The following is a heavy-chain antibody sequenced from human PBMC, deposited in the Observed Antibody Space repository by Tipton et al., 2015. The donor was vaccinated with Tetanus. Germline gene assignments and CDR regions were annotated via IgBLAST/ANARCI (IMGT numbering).Heavy chain of an antibody. V-gene: IGHV4-30-2*01. CDR1: GGSISSGGYS. J-gene: IGHJ6*02. Sequence: TLSLTCAVSGGSISSGGYSWSWIRQPPGKGLEWIGYIYHSGSTYYNPSLKSRVTISVDRSKNQFSLKLSSVTAADTAVYYCARNMVRGVNRVWDGMDVWGQGTTVTVSS. CDR2: IYHSGST. D-gene: IGHD3-10*01. CDR3: ARNMVRGVNRVWDGMDV.